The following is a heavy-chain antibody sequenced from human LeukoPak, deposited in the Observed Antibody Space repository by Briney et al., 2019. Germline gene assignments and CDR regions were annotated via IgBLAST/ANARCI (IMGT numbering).Heavy chain of an antibody. Sequence: GGSLRHSCAASGFTFSSYAMSWVRQAPGKGLEWVSAISGSGGSTYYADSVKGRFTISRDNSKNTLYLQMNSLRAEDTAVYYCAKDRVPAYYDSSGLIDYWGQGTLVTVSS. V-gene: IGHV3-23*01. CDR2: ISGSGGST. D-gene: IGHD3-22*01. J-gene: IGHJ4*02. CDR1: GFTFSSYA. CDR3: AKDRVPAYYDSSGLIDY.